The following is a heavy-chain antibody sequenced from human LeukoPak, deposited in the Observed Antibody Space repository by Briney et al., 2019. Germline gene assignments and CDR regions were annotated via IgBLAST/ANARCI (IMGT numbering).Heavy chain of an antibody. CDR2: IIPIVDIA. J-gene: IGHJ4*02. Sequence: SVKVSCKASGGTFSSYSISWVRQAPGQGLEWMGRIIPIVDIANYAQKFQGRVTITADKSTSTAYMELSSLRSEDTAVYYCARTPRNLLEYWGQGTLVTVSS. D-gene: IGHD1-14*01. CDR1: GGTFSSYS. V-gene: IGHV1-69*02. CDR3: ARTPRNLLEY.